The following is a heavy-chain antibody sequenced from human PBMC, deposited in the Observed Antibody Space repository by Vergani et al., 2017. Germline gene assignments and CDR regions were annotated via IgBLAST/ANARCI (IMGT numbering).Heavy chain of an antibody. CDR2: IYYSGST. D-gene: IGHD2-21*02. V-gene: IGHV4-59*01. J-gene: IGHJ3*02. CDR3: ARNPYCGGDCYSDAFDI. Sequence: QVQLQELGPGLVKPSETLSLTCTVSGGSISSYYWSWIRQPPGKGLECIGYIYYSGSTNYNPSLKSRVTISVDTSKNQFSLKLSSVTAADTAVYYCARNPYCGGDCYSDAFDIWGQGTMVTVSS. CDR1: GGSISSYY.